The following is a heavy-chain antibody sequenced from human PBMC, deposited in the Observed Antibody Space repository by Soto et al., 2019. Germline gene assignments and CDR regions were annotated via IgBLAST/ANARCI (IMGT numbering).Heavy chain of an antibody. J-gene: IGHJ6*02. D-gene: IGHD3-10*01. V-gene: IGHV4-34*09. CDR2: IYYSGST. CDR1: GGSFSGYY. CDR3: ARETMVTSGLYYYYGMDV. Sequence: SETLSLTCAVYGGSFSGYYWSWIRQPPGKGLEWIGYIYYSGSTYYNPSLKSRVTISVDTSKNQFSLKLSSVTAADTAVYYCARETMVTSGLYYYYGMDVWGQGTTVTVSS.